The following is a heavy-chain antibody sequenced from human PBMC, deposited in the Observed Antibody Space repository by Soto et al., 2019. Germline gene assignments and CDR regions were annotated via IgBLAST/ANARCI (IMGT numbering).Heavy chain of an antibody. V-gene: IGHV4-34*01. CDR3: ARGHYDFWSGYARRWFDP. CDR2: INPSGST. J-gene: IGHJ5*02. Sequence: QVQLQQWGAGLLKPSETLSLTCAVYGGSFSGYYWSWIRQPPGKGLEWIGQINPSGSTNYNPSLKSRVTISVDTSKNQFSLKLSSVTAADTAVYYCARGHYDFWSGYARRWFDPWGQGTLVTVSS. D-gene: IGHD3-3*01. CDR1: GGSFSGYY.